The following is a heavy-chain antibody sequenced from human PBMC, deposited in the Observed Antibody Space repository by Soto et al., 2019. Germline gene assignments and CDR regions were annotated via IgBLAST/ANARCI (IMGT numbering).Heavy chain of an antibody. CDR1: GFTFSRYG. CDR2: IWYDGSNK. V-gene: IGHV3-33*01. D-gene: IGHD6-6*01. J-gene: IGHJ4*02. CDR3: ARDQSIAARAFDY. Sequence: PGGSLRLSCAASGFTFSRYGMHWVRQAPGKGLEWVAVIWYDGSNKYYADSVKGRFTISRDNSKNTLYLQMNSLRAEDTAVYYCARDQSIAARAFDYWGQGPLVTVSS.